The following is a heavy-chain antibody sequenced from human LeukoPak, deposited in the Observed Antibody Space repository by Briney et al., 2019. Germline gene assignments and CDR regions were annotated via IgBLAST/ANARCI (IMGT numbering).Heavy chain of an antibody. CDR1: GGSFSGYY. D-gene: IGHD3-10*01. CDR3: ARMRLLWFGELLYPYFDY. V-gene: IGHV4-34*01. CDR2: INHSGST. Sequence: NPSETLSLTCAVYGGSFSGYYWSWIRQPPGKGLEWLGEINHSGSTNYNPSLKSRVTISVDTSKNQFSLKLSSVTAADTAVSYCARMRLLWFGELLYPYFDYWGQGTLVTVSS. J-gene: IGHJ4*02.